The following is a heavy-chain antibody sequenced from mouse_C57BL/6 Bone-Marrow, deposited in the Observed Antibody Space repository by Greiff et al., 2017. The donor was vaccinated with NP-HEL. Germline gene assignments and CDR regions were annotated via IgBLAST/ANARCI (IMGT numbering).Heavy chain of an antibody. CDR3: ASPLLTTVVAPYAMDY. J-gene: IGHJ4*01. CDR1: GYTFTSYW. CDR2: IYPGSGST. D-gene: IGHD1-1*01. Sequence: QVQLQQPGAELVKPGASVKMSCKASGYTFTSYWITWVKQRPGQGLEWIGDIYPGSGSTNYNEKFKSKATLTVDTSSSTAYMQLSSLTSEDSAVYYCASPLLTTVVAPYAMDYWGQGTSVTVSS. V-gene: IGHV1-55*01.